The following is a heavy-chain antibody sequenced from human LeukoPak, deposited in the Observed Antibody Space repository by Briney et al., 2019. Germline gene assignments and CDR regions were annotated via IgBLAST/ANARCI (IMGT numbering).Heavy chain of an antibody. CDR3: ARGNRLYISSWSSLAFDI. Sequence: ASVKVSCKASGYTFTGYYMHWVRQAPGQGLEWMGWINPNSGGTNYAQKFQGRVTMTRDTSISTAYMELSRLRSDDAAVYYCARGNRLYISSWSSLAFDIWGQGTMVTVSS. V-gene: IGHV1-2*02. D-gene: IGHD6-13*01. CDR1: GYTFTGYY. J-gene: IGHJ3*02. CDR2: INPNSGGT.